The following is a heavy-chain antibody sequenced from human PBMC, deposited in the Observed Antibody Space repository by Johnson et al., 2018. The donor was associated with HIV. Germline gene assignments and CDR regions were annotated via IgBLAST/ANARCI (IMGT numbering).Heavy chain of an antibody. Sequence: QLVESGGGLVQPGRSLRLSCTASGFTFDDYAMHWVRLAPGKGLEWVSGISWNSGSIAYADSVKGRFTTSRDNAKNYLYLQVKSLRAEDTALYLFAKDNGIAGTSGDAFDFWGLGTMVTVSS. CDR3: AKDNGIAGTSGDAFDF. CDR2: ISWNSGSI. J-gene: IGHJ3*01. V-gene: IGHV3-9*01. CDR1: GFTFDDYA. D-gene: IGHD6-13*01.